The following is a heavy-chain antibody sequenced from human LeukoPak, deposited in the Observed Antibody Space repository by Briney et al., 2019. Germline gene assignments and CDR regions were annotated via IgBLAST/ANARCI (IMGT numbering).Heavy chain of an antibody. J-gene: IGHJ4*02. D-gene: IGHD2-2*01. CDR3: ARYCTSTTCILRGFDY. CDR1: GYSFTSGHY. V-gene: IGHV4-38-2*01. CDR2: IYHTGSA. Sequence: PSEALSLTCSVSGYSFTSGHYWGWIRQPPGKGLEWIANIYHTGSAHYNPSLKSRVTISVDTSKNQFSLKLSSVTAADTAVYYCARYCTSTTCILRGFDYWGQGTLVTVSS.